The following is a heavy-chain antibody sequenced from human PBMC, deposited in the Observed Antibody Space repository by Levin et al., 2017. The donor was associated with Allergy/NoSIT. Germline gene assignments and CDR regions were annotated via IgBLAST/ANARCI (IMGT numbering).Heavy chain of an antibody. Sequence: PGGSLRLSCAASGFTFSSYAMSWVRQAPGKGLEWVSAISGSGGSTYYADSVKGRFTISRDNSKNTLYLQMNSLRAEDTAVYYCAKDRNYYGSGSYDGWFDPWGQGTLVTVSS. D-gene: IGHD3-10*01. CDR1: GFTFSSYA. V-gene: IGHV3-23*01. CDR3: AKDRNYYGSGSYDGWFDP. J-gene: IGHJ5*02. CDR2: ISGSGGST.